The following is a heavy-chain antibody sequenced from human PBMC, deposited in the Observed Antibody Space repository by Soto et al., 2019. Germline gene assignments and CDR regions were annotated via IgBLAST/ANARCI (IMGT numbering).Heavy chain of an antibody. CDR3: ARWEDRSAAFDI. CDR2: VDYSGST. Sequence: QVQLQESGPGLVKPSQTLSLTCTVSGGSMSSGGVYCSWIRQYPGRGLEWIGCVDYSGSTYYNPSLKSRVSISPDTSKNQSAPKLRYVTAADTAVYYCARWEDRSAAFDIWCQGTMVTVSS. J-gene: IGHJ3*02. CDR1: GGSMSSGGVY. D-gene: IGHD1-26*01. V-gene: IGHV4-31*03.